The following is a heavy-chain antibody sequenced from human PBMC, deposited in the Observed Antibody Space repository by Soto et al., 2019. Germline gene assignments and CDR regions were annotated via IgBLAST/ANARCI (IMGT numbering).Heavy chain of an antibody. CDR3: TRGGVLRYFDWLLYTPYFDY. D-gene: IGHD3-9*01. V-gene: IGHV4-59*01. CDR1: GGSISSYY. Sequence: SETLSLTCTVSGGSISSYYWSWIRQPPGKGLEWIGYIYYSGSTNYNPSLKSRVTISVDTSKNQFSLKLSSVTAADTAVYYCTRGGVLRYFDWLLYTPYFDYWGQGTLVTVSS. J-gene: IGHJ4*02. CDR2: IYYSGST.